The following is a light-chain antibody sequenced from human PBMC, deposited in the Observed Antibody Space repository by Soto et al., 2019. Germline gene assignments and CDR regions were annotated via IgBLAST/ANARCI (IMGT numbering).Light chain of an antibody. J-gene: IGKJ1*01. V-gene: IGKV3-20*01. CDR1: QTVGGDY. Sequence: EIVLTQSPGTLSLSPGERATLSCRASQTVGGDYLAWYQQKPGQAPRLLIYGAFNRAAGPPDRFSGSGSGTDFTLTITSLEPEDFAVYYCQQYHKAPRTFGQGTKVEV. CDR3: QQYHKAPRT. CDR2: GAF.